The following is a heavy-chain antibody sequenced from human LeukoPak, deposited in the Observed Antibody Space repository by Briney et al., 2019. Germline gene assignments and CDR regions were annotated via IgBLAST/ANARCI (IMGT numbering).Heavy chain of an antibody. V-gene: IGHV3-23*01. Sequence: PGGSLRLSCAASGFTFSTYAVNWGRHAPGQGLELVSSISDSGGRTYYADSVKGRFTISRDNSKNTLYLQMNSLRAEDTAMYYCAKDPVGRNHPYYFDYWGQGTLVTVSS. CDR1: GFTFSTYA. D-gene: IGHD4-23*01. J-gene: IGHJ4*02. CDR3: AKDPVGRNHPYYFDY. CDR2: ISDSGGRT.